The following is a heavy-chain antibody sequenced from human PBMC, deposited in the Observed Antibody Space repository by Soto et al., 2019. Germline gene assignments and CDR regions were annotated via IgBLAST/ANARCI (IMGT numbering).Heavy chain of an antibody. V-gene: IGHV4-39*01. D-gene: IGHD2-2*02. CDR2: IYYSGST. J-gene: IGHJ1*01. CDR3: VRPGGDCSSTSCYKEYFQH. Sequence: SETLSLTCTVSGGSISSSSYYWGWIRQPPGKGLEWIGSIYYSGSTYYNPSLKSRVTISVDTSKNQFSLKLSSVTAADTAVYYCVRPGGDCSSTSCYKEYFQHWGQGTLVTVSS. CDR1: GGSISSSSYY.